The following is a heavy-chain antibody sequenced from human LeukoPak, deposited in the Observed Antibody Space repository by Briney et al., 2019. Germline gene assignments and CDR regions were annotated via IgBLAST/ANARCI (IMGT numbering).Heavy chain of an antibody. CDR2: IYTSGST. J-gene: IGHJ4*02. CDR1: GGSISSGSYY. CDR3: ARGDHGSGWYRVVPWRPYYFDY. D-gene: IGHD6-19*01. Sequence: SETLSLTCTVSGGSISSGSYYWRWIRQPAGKGLEWIGRIYTSGSTNDNPSRKSRVTISEDTSKKQFSLKLSSVTAADTAVYYCARGDHGSGWYRVVPWRPYYFDYWGQGTLVTVSS. V-gene: IGHV4-61*02.